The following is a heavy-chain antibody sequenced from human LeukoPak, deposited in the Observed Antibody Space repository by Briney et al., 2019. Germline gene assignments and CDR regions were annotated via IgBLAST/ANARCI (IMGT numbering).Heavy chain of an antibody. CDR2: ISSSSSTI. CDR1: GFTFSSYS. Sequence: QPGGSLRLSCAASGFTFSSYSMNWVRQAPGKGLEWVSYISSSSSTIYYADSVKGRFTISRDNAKNSLYLQMNSLRAEDTAVYYCASGRYCSSTSCYGGGFDPWGQGTLVTVSS. V-gene: IGHV3-48*04. CDR3: ASGRYCSSTSCYGGGFDP. J-gene: IGHJ5*02. D-gene: IGHD2-2*01.